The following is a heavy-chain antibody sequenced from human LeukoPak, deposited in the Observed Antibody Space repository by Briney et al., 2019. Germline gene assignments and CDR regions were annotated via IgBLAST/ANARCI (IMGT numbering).Heavy chain of an antibody. D-gene: IGHD1-14*01. Sequence: GGSLRLSCAASGFTFSSYSMNWVRQAPGKGLEWVSSISSSSSYIYYADSVKGRFTISRDNSKNMLYLQMNSLRAEDTAVYYCASNPRRPYYYYMDVWGKGTTVIVSS. J-gene: IGHJ6*03. CDR1: GFTFSSYS. CDR2: ISSSSSYI. V-gene: IGHV3-21*01. CDR3: ASNPRRPYYYYMDV.